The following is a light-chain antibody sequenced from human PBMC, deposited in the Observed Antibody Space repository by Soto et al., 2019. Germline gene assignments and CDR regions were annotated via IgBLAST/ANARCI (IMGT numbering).Light chain of an antibody. CDR3: QSYDSSLSGV. V-gene: IGLV1-40*01. J-gene: IGLJ1*01. CDR2: GNS. Sequence: QSVLTQPPSVSGAPGQRVTISCTGSYSNIGAGYEVHWYQQIPGTAPKLLIYGNSNRPSGVPDRFSGSKSGTSASLAITGLQAEDEADYYCQSYDSSLSGVFGTGTKLTVL. CDR1: YSNIGAGYE.